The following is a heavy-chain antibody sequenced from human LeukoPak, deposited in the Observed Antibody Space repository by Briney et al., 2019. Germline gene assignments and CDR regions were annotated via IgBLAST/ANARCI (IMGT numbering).Heavy chain of an antibody. D-gene: IGHD4-23*01. CDR1: GFTVSCNY. V-gene: IGHV3-66*01. Sequence: SGGSLRLSCAASGFTVSCNYMSWVRQAPRKGLEWVSVIYSGGTTYYADSVKARFTISRDNSKTTVYLQMNSLRADDTAMYYCARGPSGTTVVTSDWGQGTLVTVSS. CDR3: ARGPSGTTVVTSD. CDR2: IYSGGTT. J-gene: IGHJ4*02.